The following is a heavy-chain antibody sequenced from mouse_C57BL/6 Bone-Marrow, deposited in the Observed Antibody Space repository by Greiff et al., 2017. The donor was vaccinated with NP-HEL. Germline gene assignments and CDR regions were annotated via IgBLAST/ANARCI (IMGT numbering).Heavy chain of an antibody. D-gene: IGHD1-1*01. Sequence: DVHLVESGGGLVQPKGSLKLSCAASGFTFNTYAMHWVRQAPGKGLEWVARIRSKSSNYATYYADSVKDRFTISRDDSQSMLYLQMNNLKTEDTAMYYCVRGDYYGSSYEAWFAYWGQGTLVTVSA. V-gene: IGHV10-3*01. CDR1: GFTFNTYA. J-gene: IGHJ3*01. CDR2: IRSKSSNYAT. CDR3: VRGDYYGSSYEAWFAY.